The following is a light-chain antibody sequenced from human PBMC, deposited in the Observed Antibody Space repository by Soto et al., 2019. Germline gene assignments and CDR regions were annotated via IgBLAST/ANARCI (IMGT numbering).Light chain of an antibody. CDR3: QHYDSAPFP. CDR1: QIISGDD. CDR2: GAS. V-gene: IGKV3-20*01. Sequence: EIVLTQSPGTLSLSPGERATLSCGTSQIISGDDLAWYQQKPGQAPRLLIYGASSRTTGVPDRFSGSGSGTDFSLSISRLEPEDFAVCYCQHYDSAPFPFGPGTRVDI. J-gene: IGKJ3*01.